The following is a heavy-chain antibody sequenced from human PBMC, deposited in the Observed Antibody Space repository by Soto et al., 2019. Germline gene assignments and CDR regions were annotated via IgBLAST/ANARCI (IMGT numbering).Heavy chain of an antibody. J-gene: IGHJ6*02. CDR2: LDGAGGST. Sequence: GSLRLSCLASGFTFSDFAMTWVRHXPGRGLEWVASLDGAGGSTYYAESVRGRFSISRDNSQNTLFLQMKRLTVDDTAIYYCAAPRDEYGSGVSWFTYGMDIWGQGTTVTVSS. CDR3: AAPRDEYGSGVSWFTYGMDI. V-gene: IGHV3-23*01. CDR1: GFTFSDFA. D-gene: IGHD3-10*01.